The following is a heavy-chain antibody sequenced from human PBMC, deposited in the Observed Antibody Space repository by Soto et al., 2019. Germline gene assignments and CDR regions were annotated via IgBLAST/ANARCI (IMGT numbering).Heavy chain of an antibody. V-gene: IGHV1-18*04. J-gene: IGHJ4*02. CDR3: ARNLAEHHTARAPRGY. CDR2: ISAYNGNT. D-gene: IGHD5-18*01. Sequence: ASVQVACQASGYTFTSYGISWVRQAPGQGLEWMGWISAYNGNTNYAQKLQGRVTMTTDTSTSTAYMELRSLRSEDTAVYYCARNLAEHHTARAPRGYRAQGTLLTVSS. CDR1: GYTFTSYG.